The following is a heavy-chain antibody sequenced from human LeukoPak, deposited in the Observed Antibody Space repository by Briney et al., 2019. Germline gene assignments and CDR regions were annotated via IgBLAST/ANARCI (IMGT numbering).Heavy chain of an antibody. Sequence: PGGSLRLSCAASGFTFSDYYMSWIRQAPGKGLEWVSYISSSSSYTNDADSVKGRFTISRDNAKNSLYLQMNSLRAEDTAVYYCAREGCSSTSCYSRAAFDIWGQGTMVTVSS. CDR3: AREGCSSTSCYSRAAFDI. V-gene: IGHV3-11*06. J-gene: IGHJ3*02. D-gene: IGHD2-2*01. CDR2: ISSSSSYT. CDR1: GFTFSDYY.